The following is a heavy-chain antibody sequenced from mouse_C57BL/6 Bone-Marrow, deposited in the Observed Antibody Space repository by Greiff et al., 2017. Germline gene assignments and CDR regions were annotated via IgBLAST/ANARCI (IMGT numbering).Heavy chain of an antibody. CDR2: IYPGSGST. Sequence: QVQLQQPGAELVKPGASVKMSCKASGYTFTSYWITWVKQRPGQGLEWIGDIYPGSGSTNYNEKFKSKATLTVDTSSSTAYMQLSSLTSEDSAVYYWARVSFYYGFTWFAYWGQGTLVTVSA. D-gene: IGHD2-2*01. CDR1: GYTFTSYW. V-gene: IGHV1-55*01. J-gene: IGHJ3*01. CDR3: ARVSFYYGFTWFAY.